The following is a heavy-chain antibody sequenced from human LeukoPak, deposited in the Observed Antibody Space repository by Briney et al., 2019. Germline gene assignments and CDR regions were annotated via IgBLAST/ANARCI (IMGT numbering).Heavy chain of an antibody. Sequence: PGGSLRLSCAASGFTFSSYSMNWVRQAPGKGLEWVSYISSSSSTIYYADSVKGRFTISRDNAKNSLYLQMNSLRAEDTAVYYCARDNKWLSIAFDIWGQGTMVTVSS. D-gene: IGHD3-22*01. CDR1: GFTFSSYS. CDR3: ARDNKWLSIAFDI. V-gene: IGHV3-48*04. J-gene: IGHJ3*02. CDR2: ISSSSSTI.